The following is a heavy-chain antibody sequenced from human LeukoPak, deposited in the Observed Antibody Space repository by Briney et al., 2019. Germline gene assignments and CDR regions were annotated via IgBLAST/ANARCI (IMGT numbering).Heavy chain of an antibody. CDR1: GFTFSSYS. J-gene: IGHJ4*02. CDR3: ARDVNLGWLSRYYFDH. V-gene: IGHV3-21*01. D-gene: IGHD3-3*01. CDR2: ISSGTSYK. Sequence: PGGSLRLSCAASGFTFSSYSMNWVRQAPGKGLEWVSSISSGTSYKYLADSVKGRFTISRDNAKKSLHLQMNSLRAEDTAVYYCARDVNLGWLSRYYFDHWGQGTLVTVSS.